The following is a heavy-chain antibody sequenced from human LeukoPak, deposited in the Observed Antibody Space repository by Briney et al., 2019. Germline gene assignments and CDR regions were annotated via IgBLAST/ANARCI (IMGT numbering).Heavy chain of an antibody. CDR1: GFTFSSYY. J-gene: IGHJ5*02. CDR3: ARDWIDRGTFDP. V-gene: IGHV3-74*01. CDR2: IKSDGSVT. D-gene: IGHD2-2*03. Sequence: PGGSLRLSCAASGFTFSSYYMHWVRQAPGKGLVWVSRIKSDGSVTGYAASVKGRFAISRDNAKNTMYLQMNSLRAEDTAVYYCARDWIDRGTFDPWGQGTLVSVSS.